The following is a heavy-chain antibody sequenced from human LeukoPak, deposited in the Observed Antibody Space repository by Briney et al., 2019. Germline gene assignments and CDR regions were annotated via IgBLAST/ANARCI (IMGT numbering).Heavy chain of an antibody. Sequence: ASVTVSCKASGFTFTNYGISWVRQAPGQGLEWMAWISVDNGNTNYIRNLQGRVTLTTDTSTTTAYMELRNLRSDDTAVYYCARDSWARAYDIDHWGQGTLVTVSS. D-gene: IGHD5-12*01. CDR2: ISVDNGNT. V-gene: IGHV1-18*01. J-gene: IGHJ5*02. CDR1: GFTFTNYG. CDR3: ARDSWARAYDIDH.